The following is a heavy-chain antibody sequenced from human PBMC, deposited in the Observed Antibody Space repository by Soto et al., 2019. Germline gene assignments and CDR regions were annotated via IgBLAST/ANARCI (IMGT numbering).Heavy chain of an antibody. Sequence: GESLKISCKGSGYSFTSYWISWVRQLPGKGLEWMGRIDPSDSYTNYSPSFQGHVTISADKSISTAYLQWSSLKASDTAMYYCARDLFSGSDRDYWGQGTLVTVSS. D-gene: IGHD1-26*01. CDR1: GYSFTSYW. CDR2: IDPSDSYT. V-gene: IGHV5-10-1*01. J-gene: IGHJ4*02. CDR3: ARDLFSGSDRDY.